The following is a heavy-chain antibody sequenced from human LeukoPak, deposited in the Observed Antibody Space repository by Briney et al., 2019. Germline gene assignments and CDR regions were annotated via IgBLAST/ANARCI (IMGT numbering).Heavy chain of an antibody. D-gene: IGHD1-26*01. CDR2: INGDGIST. Sequence: GGSLRLSCAASGFTFSSYWMHWVRQAPGKGLVWVARINGDGISTTYADSVKGRFTISRDNARDTVYLQMISLRGEDTAVYYCARDGWVDYWGQGTLVTVSS. CDR1: GFTFSSYW. V-gene: IGHV3-74*01. J-gene: IGHJ4*02. CDR3: ARDGWVDY.